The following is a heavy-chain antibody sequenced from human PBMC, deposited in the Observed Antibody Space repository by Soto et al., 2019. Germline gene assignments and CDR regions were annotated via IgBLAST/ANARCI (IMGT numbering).Heavy chain of an antibody. CDR1: GGSISSYY. D-gene: IGHD3-10*01. CDR3: ARDYYGSGSYLD. J-gene: IGHJ4*02. V-gene: IGHV4-59*01. Sequence: PSETLSLTCTVSGGSISSYYWSWIRQPPGKGLEWIGYIYYSGSTNYNPSLKSRVTISVDTSKNQFSLKLSSVTAADTAVYYCARDYYGSGSYLDWGQGTLVTVSS. CDR2: IYYSGST.